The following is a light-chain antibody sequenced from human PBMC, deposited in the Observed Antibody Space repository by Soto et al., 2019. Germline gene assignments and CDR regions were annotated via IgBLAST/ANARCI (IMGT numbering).Light chain of an antibody. J-gene: IGLJ1*01. CDR1: SSDVGDYNY. V-gene: IGLV2-8*01. Sequence: QSVLTQPPSASGSPGQSVTISCTGTSSDVGDYNYVSWYQQHPNKAPKLMIYEVTKRPSGVPDRFSGSKSGITASLTVSGLQAEDEADYYCTSYAGRYTYVFGTGTKVTVL. CDR3: TSYAGRYTYV. CDR2: EVT.